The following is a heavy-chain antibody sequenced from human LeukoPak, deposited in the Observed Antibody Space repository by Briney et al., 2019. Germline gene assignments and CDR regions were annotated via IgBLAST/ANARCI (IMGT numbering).Heavy chain of an antibody. J-gene: IGHJ5*02. CDR2: IYYSGST. CDR1: GGSISSGGYY. V-gene: IGHV4-61*08. CDR3: ARSDGYNSPFDP. Sequence: SQTLSLTCTVSGGSISSGGYYWSWIRQPPGTGLEWIGYIYYSGSTNYNPSLKSRVTISVDTSKNQFSLKLSSVTAADTAVYYCARSDGYNSPFDPWGQGTLVTVSS. D-gene: IGHD5-24*01.